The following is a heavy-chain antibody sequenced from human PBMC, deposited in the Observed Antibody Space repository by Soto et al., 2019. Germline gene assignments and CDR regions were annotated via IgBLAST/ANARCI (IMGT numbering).Heavy chain of an antibody. CDR2: IFYTGIT. J-gene: IGHJ3*01. Sequence: PSETLSLTCSVSSGSLSSHFWAWIRQSPGKGLEWLGYIFYTGITNYNPSLQSRVTISVDTSKVQFSLRLNSVTAADTAVYYCARGGYDFSGVNFDDGFDFWGQGIPVTVSS. V-gene: IGHV4-59*11. CDR3: ARGGYDFSGVNFDDGFDF. D-gene: IGHD3-22*01. CDR1: SGSLSSHF.